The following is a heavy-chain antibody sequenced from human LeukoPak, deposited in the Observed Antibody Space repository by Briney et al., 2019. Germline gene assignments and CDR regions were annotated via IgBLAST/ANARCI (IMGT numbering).Heavy chain of an antibody. D-gene: IGHD1-26*01. V-gene: IGHV3-23*01. CDR3: ARDKVGADY. CDR2: ISGSGGST. J-gene: IGHJ4*02. Sequence: QSGGSLRLSCAASGFTFSTYAMNWVRQAPGKGLGWVSAISGSGGSTYYADSVKGRFTISRDNSKNTLYLQMNSLRAEDTAVYYCARDKVGADYWGQGTLVTVSS. CDR1: GFTFSTYA.